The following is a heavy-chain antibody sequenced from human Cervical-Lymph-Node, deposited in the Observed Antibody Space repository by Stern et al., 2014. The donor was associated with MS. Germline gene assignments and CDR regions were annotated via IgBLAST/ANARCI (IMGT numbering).Heavy chain of an antibody. CDR3: ARDSTAWSPSFDY. Sequence: QMQLVQSGPGLVKPSETLSLTCAVSGGSISGYYWNWIRQSPGKGLEWIGSVYYSGKTNYNPSLNGRVTISLDTSKSQFSLRLSSVTAGDTAVYYCARDSTAWSPSFDYWGQGTLVTVSS. V-gene: IGHV4-59*01. CDR1: GGSISGYY. CDR2: VYYSGKT. D-gene: IGHD1-1*01. J-gene: IGHJ4*02.